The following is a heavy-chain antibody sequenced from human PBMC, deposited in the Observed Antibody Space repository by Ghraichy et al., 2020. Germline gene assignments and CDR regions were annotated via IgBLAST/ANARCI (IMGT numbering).Heavy chain of an antibody. V-gene: IGHV4-39*01. J-gene: IGHJ5*02. CDR2: LSHHGVT. CDR3: ARHVGKSGLISVSWFDP. CDR1: GGSIKTPDSF. Sequence: SETLSLTCNLSGGSIKTPDSFWAWIRQSPGKGLEWVASLSHHGVTYYNPSLESRVTISVGMSDTQLSLKLKSVTAADTAMYFCARHVGKSGLISVSWFDPWGQGTPVTVSS. D-gene: IGHD3-3*02.